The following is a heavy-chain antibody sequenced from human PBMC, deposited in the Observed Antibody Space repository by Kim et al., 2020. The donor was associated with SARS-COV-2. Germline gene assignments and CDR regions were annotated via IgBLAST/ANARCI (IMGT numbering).Heavy chain of an antibody. D-gene: IGHD4-4*01. J-gene: IGHJ6*02. CDR2: IYYSGST. CDR1: GGSISSSSYY. CDR3: ARDPLYSNQLEYYGMDV. Sequence: SETLSLTCTVSGGSISSSSYYWGWIRQPPGKGLEWIGSIYYSGSTYYNPSLKSRVTISVDTSKNQFSLKLSSVTAADTAVYYCARDPLYSNQLEYYGMDVWGQGTTVTVSS. V-gene: IGHV4-39*07.